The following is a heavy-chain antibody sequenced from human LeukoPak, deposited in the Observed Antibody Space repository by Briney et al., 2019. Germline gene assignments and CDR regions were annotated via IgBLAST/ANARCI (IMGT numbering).Heavy chain of an antibody. CDR2: INPSGGST. CDR1: GYTFTGYY. Sequence: GASVKVSCKASGYTFTGYYMHWVRQAPGQGLEWMGIINPSGGSTSYAQKFQGRVTMTRDTSTSTVYMELSSLRSEDTAVYYCARGLYCSSTSCYVGFDYWGQGTLVTVSS. CDR3: ARGLYCSSTSCYVGFDY. V-gene: IGHV1-46*01. D-gene: IGHD2-2*01. J-gene: IGHJ4*02.